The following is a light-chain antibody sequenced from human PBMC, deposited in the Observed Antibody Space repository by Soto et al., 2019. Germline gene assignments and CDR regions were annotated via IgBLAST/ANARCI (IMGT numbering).Light chain of an antibody. V-gene: IGLV2-14*01. J-gene: IGLJ1*01. CDR1: SNDIGAYKY. Sequence: SALTQPASGSGSPGQSITISCTGSSNDIGAYKYVSWYQQYPGKAPKLIIFEVSNRPSGVSNRFSGSKSGNTASLTIAGLQAEDEADYHCSSYTTGSTLYVFGGGTKFTVL. CDR3: SSYTTGSTLYV. CDR2: EVS.